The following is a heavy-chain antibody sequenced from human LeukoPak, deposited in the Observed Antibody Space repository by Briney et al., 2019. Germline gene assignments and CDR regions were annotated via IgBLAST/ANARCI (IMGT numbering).Heavy chain of an antibody. D-gene: IGHD2-15*01. Sequence: ASVKVSCKASGYTFTTYGISWVRQAPGQGLEWMGWINAYNGNTNYAQRLQGRVTMSTDTSTSTVYMEVRSLRSDDTAVYYCARVVYCIGGSCYVFDYWGQGTLVTVSS. V-gene: IGHV1-18*01. J-gene: IGHJ4*02. CDR1: GYTFTTYG. CDR3: ARVVYCIGGSCYVFDY. CDR2: INAYNGNT.